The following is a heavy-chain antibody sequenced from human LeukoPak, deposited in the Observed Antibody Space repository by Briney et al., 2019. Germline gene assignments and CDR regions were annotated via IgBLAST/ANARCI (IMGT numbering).Heavy chain of an antibody. D-gene: IGHD3-3*01. V-gene: IGHV4-31*11. J-gene: IGHJ6*02. CDR3: ASVRIFRKTLYGMDV. CDR1: GGSFSGYY. CDR2: IYYSGST. Sequence: SETLSLTCAVYGGSFSGYYWSWIRQHPGKGLEWIGYIYYSGSTYYNPSLKSRVTISVDTSKNQFSLKLSSVTAADTAVYYCASVRIFRKTLYGMDVWGQGTTVTVSS.